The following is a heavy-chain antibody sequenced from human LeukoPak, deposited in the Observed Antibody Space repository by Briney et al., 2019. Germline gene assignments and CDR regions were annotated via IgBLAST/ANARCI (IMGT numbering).Heavy chain of an antibody. CDR1: GYTFVTYT. CDR2: ISPYNNAT. Sequence: ASVKVSCKTSGYTFVTYTMSWVRQAPGQGLEWLGWISPYNNATKYSQRLQGRVTVTTATSTSPGYLDLRSLTSDDTAVYYCARDSPHGMDVWGKGTTVIVSS. V-gene: IGHV1-18*01. J-gene: IGHJ6*04. CDR3: ARDSPHGMDV.